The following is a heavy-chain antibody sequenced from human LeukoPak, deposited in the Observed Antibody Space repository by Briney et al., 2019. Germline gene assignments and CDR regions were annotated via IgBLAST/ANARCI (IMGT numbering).Heavy chain of an antibody. D-gene: IGHD3-10*01. CDR1: GFTFSSYA. J-gene: IGHJ5*02. Sequence: GGSLRLSCSASGFTFSSYAMHWVRQAPGKGLEYVSAISSNGGSTYYADSVKGRFTISRDNSKNTLYLQMSSLGAEDTAVYYCVKARTGSGSSAFDPWGQGTLVTVSS. CDR2: ISSNGGST. CDR3: VKARTGSGSSAFDP. V-gene: IGHV3-64D*06.